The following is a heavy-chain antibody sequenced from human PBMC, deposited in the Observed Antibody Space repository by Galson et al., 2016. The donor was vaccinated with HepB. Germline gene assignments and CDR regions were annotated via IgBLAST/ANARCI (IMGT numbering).Heavy chain of an antibody. CDR3: ARPTSGDAFDF. V-gene: IGHV4-31*03. D-gene: IGHD1-1*01. CDR1: GGSISNGGYY. J-gene: IGHJ3*01. Sequence: TLSLTCSVSGGSISNGGYYWSWIRQRPGRGLEWIGYIYDTENTYYTPSLKGRVSFSVDTSENQFSLKLTSVTAADTAMYCCARPTSGDAFDFWGRGTKVTVS. CDR2: IYDTENT.